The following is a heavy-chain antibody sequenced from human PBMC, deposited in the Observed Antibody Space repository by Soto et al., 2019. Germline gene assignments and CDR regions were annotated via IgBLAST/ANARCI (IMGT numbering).Heavy chain of an antibody. CDR1: GFTFSDYY. Sequence: GGSLRLSCAASGFTFSDYYMSWIRQAPGKGLEWVSYISSSGSTIYYADSVKGRFTISRDNAKNSLYLQMNSLRAEDTAVYYCASTELGVYSSPWGPHYYIDVWGKGTTVTVSS. CDR3: ASTELGVYSSPWGPHYYIDV. J-gene: IGHJ6*03. V-gene: IGHV3-11*01. CDR2: ISSSGSTI. D-gene: IGHD3-16*01.